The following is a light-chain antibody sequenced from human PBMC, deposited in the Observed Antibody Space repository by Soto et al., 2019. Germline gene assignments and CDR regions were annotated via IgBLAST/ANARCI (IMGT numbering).Light chain of an antibody. CDR3: QQYNKCPTT. J-gene: IGKJ1*01. CDR1: QSVSSN. V-gene: IGKV3-15*01. Sequence: EIVMTQSPATLSVSPGERATLSCRASQSVSSNLAWFQQKPGQAPRLLIYGASTRDTGIPARFSGSGSGTEFTLTISSLQSEDFAVYHRQQYNKCPTTCGQGTKV. CDR2: GAS.